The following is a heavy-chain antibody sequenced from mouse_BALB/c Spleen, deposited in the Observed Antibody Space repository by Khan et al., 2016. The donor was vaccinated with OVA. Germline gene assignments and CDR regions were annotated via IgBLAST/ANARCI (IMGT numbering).Heavy chain of an antibody. CDR2: VYPSDSYT. Sequence: QVQLQQPGAELVRPGASVKLSCKASGYTFTNYWINWVKQRPGQGLEWIGNVYPSDSYTNYNQKFKDKATLTVDKSSSTAYMQLSSPTSDDSAVYDCTREGCDGCSVAYWGQGTLVTVSA. J-gene: IGHJ3*01. D-gene: IGHD3-1*01. V-gene: IGHV1-69*02. CDR3: TREGCDGCSVAY. CDR1: GYTFTNYW.